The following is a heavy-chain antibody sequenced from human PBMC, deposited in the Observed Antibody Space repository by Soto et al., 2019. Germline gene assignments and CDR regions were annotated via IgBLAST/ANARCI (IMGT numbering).Heavy chain of an antibody. Sequence: QVQLVQSGAEVKKPGSSVKVSCKASGGNFSSYAISWVRQAPGQGLEWMGGIIPIFGTANYAQKFQGRVTINADESTSTAYMELSSLRSEDTAVYYCARGARYCSGGSCSSFDYWGQGTLVTVSS. D-gene: IGHD2-15*01. CDR1: GGNFSSYA. V-gene: IGHV1-69*01. CDR2: IIPIFGTA. J-gene: IGHJ4*02. CDR3: ARGARYCSGGSCSSFDY.